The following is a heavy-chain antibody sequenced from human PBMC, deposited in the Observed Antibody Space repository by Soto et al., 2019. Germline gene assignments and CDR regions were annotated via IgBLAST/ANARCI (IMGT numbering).Heavy chain of an antibody. Sequence: EVQLVESGGGLVQPGGSLRLSCAASGFTFSSYWMSWVRQAPGKGLEWVANIKQDGSEKYYVDSVKGRFTIYRDNAKNSLYLQMNSLRAEDTAVYYCTTQQQLIVPYFDYWGQGTLVTVSS. CDR1: GFTFSSYW. CDR3: TTQQQLIVPYFDY. J-gene: IGHJ4*02. CDR2: IKQDGSEK. V-gene: IGHV3-7*01. D-gene: IGHD6-13*01.